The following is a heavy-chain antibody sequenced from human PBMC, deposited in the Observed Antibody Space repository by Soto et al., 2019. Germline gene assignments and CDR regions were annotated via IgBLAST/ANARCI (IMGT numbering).Heavy chain of an antibody. V-gene: IGHV4-31*03. Sequence: SETLSLTCTVSGGTISSGGYYWSWIRQHPGKGLEWIGYIYYSGSTYYNPSLKSRVTISVDTSKNQFSLKLSSVTAADTAVYYCARSGYSYEPNPLLYWGQGTLVTVSS. CDR2: IYYSGST. D-gene: IGHD5-18*01. J-gene: IGHJ4*02. CDR3: ARSGYSYEPNPLLY. CDR1: GGTISSGGYY.